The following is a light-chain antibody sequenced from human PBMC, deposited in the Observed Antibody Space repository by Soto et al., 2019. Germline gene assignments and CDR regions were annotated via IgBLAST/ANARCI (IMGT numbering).Light chain of an antibody. V-gene: IGKV1-5*03. CDR1: QTISSW. CDR2: KAS. J-gene: IGKJ1*01. CDR3: QHYNSYSEA. Sequence: DIQMTQSPSTLSGSVGDRVTITCRASQTISSWLAWYQQKPGKAPKLLIYKASTLKSGVPSRFSGSGSGTESTLTISGLQPDDFATYYCQHYNSYSEAFGQGTKVELK.